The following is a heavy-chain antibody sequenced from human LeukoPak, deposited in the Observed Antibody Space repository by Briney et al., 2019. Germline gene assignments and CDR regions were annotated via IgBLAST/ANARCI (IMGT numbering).Heavy chain of an antibody. J-gene: IGHJ6*02. Sequence: ASVKVSCKASGYTFTGYYMHWVRQAPGQGLEWMGWISPNSGGTNYAQKFQGRVTMTRDTSISTAYMELSSLRSEDTAVYYCARGRYCSGGSCYSYYYYGMDVWGQGTTVTVSS. CDR3: ARGRYCSGGSCYSYYYYGMDV. CDR1: GYTFTGYY. V-gene: IGHV1-2*02. D-gene: IGHD2-15*01. CDR2: ISPNSGGT.